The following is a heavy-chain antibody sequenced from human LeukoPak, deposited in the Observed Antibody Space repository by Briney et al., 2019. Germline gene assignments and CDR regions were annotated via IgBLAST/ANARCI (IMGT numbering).Heavy chain of an antibody. CDR1: GGSISSGGYY. J-gene: IGHJ6*02. V-gene: IGHV4-31*03. CDR3: SRSGLTGMREYERADYYYYGMDL. Sequence: PSETLSLTCTVSGGSISSGGYYWSWIRQHPGKGLEWIGYIYYSGSTYYNPSLKSRVTISVDTSKNQLSLKLTSVTAADTALYYCSRSGLTGMREYERADYYYYGMDLWGQGTAVTV. D-gene: IGHD2-2*01. CDR2: IYYSGST.